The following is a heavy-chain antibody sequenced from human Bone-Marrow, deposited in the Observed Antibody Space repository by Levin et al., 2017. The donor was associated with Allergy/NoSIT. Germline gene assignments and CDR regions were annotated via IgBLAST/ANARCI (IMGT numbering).Heavy chain of an antibody. Sequence: SETLSLTCSVSGDSISSVYLSWIRQSPGKGLEWIGYSDHTGSTNSNPSLKSRVTTSADTSKNHFSLRLNSVTAADTAAYYCARFYTIGWYWFDAWGQGTLVTVSS. CDR3: ARFYTIGWYWFDA. J-gene: IGHJ5*02. V-gene: IGHV4-59*01. D-gene: IGHD2-8*01. CDR2: SDHTGST. CDR1: GDSISSVY.